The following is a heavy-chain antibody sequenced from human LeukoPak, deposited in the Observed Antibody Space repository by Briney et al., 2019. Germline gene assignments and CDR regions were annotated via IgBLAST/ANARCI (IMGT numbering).Heavy chain of an antibody. CDR2: IKGKTDGGTT. J-gene: IGHJ4*02. CDR1: GFTFSNAW. CDR3: ARGIAAAGTALYN. V-gene: IGHV3-15*01. Sequence: PGGSLRLSCAASGFTFSNAWMSWVRQAPGKGLEWVGRIKGKTDGGTTEYAAPVKGRFTISRDNSKNTLYLQINSLRAEDTAVYYCARGIAAAGTALYNWGQGTLLTVSS. D-gene: IGHD6-13*01.